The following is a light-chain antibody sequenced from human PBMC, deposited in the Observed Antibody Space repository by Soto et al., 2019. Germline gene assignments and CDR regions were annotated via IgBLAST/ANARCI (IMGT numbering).Light chain of an antibody. J-gene: IGLJ2*01. CDR1: SSNIGTNT. CDR2: GNN. V-gene: IGLV1-44*01. CDR3: AAWDDSLNGPV. Sequence: QSVLTQPPSASGTPGQRVTISCSGSSSNIGTNTVNWYQQLPGTDPKLLIHGNNQRPSGVPDRFSGSKSGTAASLAISGLQSEDEADYYCAAWDDSLNGPVFGGGTKLTVL.